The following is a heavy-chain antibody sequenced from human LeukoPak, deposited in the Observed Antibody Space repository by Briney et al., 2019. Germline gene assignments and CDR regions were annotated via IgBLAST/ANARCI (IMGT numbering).Heavy chain of an antibody. J-gene: IGHJ4*02. CDR3: ARHTSMYGSESYYLDC. Sequence: KNGESLKISCQCSGYRFRSYWINWVRQMPGKGLEWMGIIYPDDSVTKYNPSFEGQVTISVDKSTTTAYLQWSSLKASDTAIYYCARHTSMYGSESYYLDCWGQGTLVTVSS. D-gene: IGHD3-10*01. CDR2: IYPDDSVT. V-gene: IGHV5-51*01. CDR1: GYRFRSYW.